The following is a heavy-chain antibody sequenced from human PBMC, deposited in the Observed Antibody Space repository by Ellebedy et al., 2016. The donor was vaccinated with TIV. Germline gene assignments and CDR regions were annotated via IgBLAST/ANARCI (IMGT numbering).Heavy chain of an antibody. D-gene: IGHD1-26*01. CDR3: ARHAVGEGATMEY. Sequence: GESLKISCAASGFTFSSYGMPCVRQAPGQGLECVAAIWYDGSNQYYADSVKGRFTISRVNSTNTLYLQMNSLRAEDTSVSYCARHAVGEGATMEYWGQGTLVTDSS. J-gene: IGHJ4*02. CDR1: GFTFSSYG. V-gene: IGHV3-33*01. CDR2: IWYDGSNQ.